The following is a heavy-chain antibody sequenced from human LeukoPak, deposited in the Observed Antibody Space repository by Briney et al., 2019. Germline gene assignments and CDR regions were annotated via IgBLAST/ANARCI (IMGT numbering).Heavy chain of an antibody. J-gene: IGHJ4*02. V-gene: IGHV3-30*18. D-gene: IGHD3-10*01. CDR3: AKVSFSGSGSYYTLFFDY. CDR1: GFTFSSYG. CDR2: ISYDGSNK. Sequence: SGGSLRLSCAASGFTFSSYGMHWVRQAPGKGLEWVAVISYDGSNKYYADSVKGRFTISRDNSKNTLYLQMNSLRAEDTAVYYCAKVSFSGSGSYYTLFFDYWGQGTLVTVSS.